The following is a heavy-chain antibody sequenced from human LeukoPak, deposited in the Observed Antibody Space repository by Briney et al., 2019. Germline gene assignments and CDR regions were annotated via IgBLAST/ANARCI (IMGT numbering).Heavy chain of an antibody. CDR2: MYYSGST. CDR1: GGSISSGDYY. D-gene: IGHD3-10*01. J-gene: IGHJ5*02. CDR3: ARADPGSLNWFDP. Sequence: SETLSLTCTVSGGSISSGDYYWSWIRQPPGKGLEWIGYMYYSGSTNYNPSLKSRVTISVDTSKNQFSLKLNSVTAADTAVYYCARADPGSLNWFDPWGQGTLVTVSS. V-gene: IGHV4-61*08.